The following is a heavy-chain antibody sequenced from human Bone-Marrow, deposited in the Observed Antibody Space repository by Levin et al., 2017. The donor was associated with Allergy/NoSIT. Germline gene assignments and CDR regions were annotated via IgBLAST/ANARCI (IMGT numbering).Heavy chain of an antibody. Sequence: GESLKISCAASGFSLSDHWMHWVRQAPGKGLVWVSSTNIEGSNTMYADSVKGRFTISRDNAKNTLYLQMNSLRVEDAAVYYCARYGSGSNLKDPFDYWGQGTLVTVSS. D-gene: IGHD3-10*01. CDR2: TNIEGSNT. CDR3: ARYGSGSNLKDPFDY. CDR1: GFSLSDHW. V-gene: IGHV3-74*03. J-gene: IGHJ4*02.